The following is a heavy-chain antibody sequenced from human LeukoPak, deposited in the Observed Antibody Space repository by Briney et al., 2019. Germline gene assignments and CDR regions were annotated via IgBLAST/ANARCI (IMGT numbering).Heavy chain of an antibody. CDR3: ARDRGGHSAHYYYYGMDV. D-gene: IGHD5-24*01. V-gene: IGHV4-39*02. Sequence: SETLSLTCTVSGGSISGSSYYWGWIRQPPGKGLEWIGSIYSSGSTYYNPSLKSRVTISVDTFKNQFSLRLSSVTAADTAVYYCARDRGGHSAHYYYYGMDVWGQGTTVTVSS. CDR1: GGSISGSSYY. J-gene: IGHJ6*02. CDR2: IYSSGST.